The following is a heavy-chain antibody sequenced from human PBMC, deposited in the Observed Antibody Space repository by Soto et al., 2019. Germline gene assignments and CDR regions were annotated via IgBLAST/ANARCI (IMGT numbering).Heavy chain of an antibody. Sequence: EVQLLESGGGLVQPGGSLRLSCAASGFTLSSYAMSWVRQAPGKGLEWVSTISGSGGSTYYADSVKGRFTISRDNSKNTMYLQMNSLKAEDTAVYYCRKDRARSPHDFWGQGTLVTVSS. J-gene: IGHJ4*02. CDR2: ISGSGGST. CDR3: RKDRARSPHDF. CDR1: GFTLSSYA. D-gene: IGHD6-19*01. V-gene: IGHV3-23*01.